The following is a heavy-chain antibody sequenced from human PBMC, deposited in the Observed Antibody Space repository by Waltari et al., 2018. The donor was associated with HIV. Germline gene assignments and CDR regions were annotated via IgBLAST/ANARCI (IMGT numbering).Heavy chain of an antibody. V-gene: IGHV1-8*01. Sequence: QVQLVQSGAEVKKPGASVKVSCKAFGYTFTSYDINWVRQATGKGLEWMGWMNPDRCNTGYSKECQGRVTMSRKTSITTAYMERSGLRSEDTAVYYCARRASSWYENREKYFYGMDVWGQGTTVTVSS. D-gene: IGHD6-13*01. CDR1: GYTFTSYD. CDR2: MNPDRCNT. J-gene: IGHJ6*02. CDR3: ARRASSWYENREKYFYGMDV.